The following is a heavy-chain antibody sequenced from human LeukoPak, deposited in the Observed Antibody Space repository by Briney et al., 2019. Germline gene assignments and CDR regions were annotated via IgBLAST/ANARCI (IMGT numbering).Heavy chain of an antibody. CDR2: IYTSGST. D-gene: IGHD4-17*01. CDR1: GGSISSYY. J-gene: IGHJ4*02. V-gene: IGHV4-4*07. CDR3: ARALDYGDFEYYFDY. Sequence: SETLSLTCTVSGGSISSYYWSWIRQPAGKGLEWIGRIYTSGSTNYNPSLKSRVTMSVDTSKNQISLKLSSVTAADTAVYYCARALDYGDFEYYFDYWGQGTLVTVSS.